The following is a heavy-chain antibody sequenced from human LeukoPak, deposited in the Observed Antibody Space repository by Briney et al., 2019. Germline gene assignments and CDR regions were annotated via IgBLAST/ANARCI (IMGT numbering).Heavy chain of an antibody. CDR2: VSSSSSYI. V-gene: IGHV3-21*01. J-gene: IGHJ4*02. CDR3: ARGYVAASGRYYFDS. D-gene: IGHD6-13*01. CDR1: GFTFSSYA. Sequence: GGSLRLPCAASGFTFSSYAMNWVRQAPGKGLEWVSCVSSSSSYIYYTDSVKGRFTISRDNAKNSLYLQMNSLRAEDTAVYYCARGYVAASGRYYFDSWGQGTLVTVSS.